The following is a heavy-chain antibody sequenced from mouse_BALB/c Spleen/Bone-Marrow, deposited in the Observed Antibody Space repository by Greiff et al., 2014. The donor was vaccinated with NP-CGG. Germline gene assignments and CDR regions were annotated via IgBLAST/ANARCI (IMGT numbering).Heavy chain of an antibody. D-gene: IGHD2-2*01. CDR1: GYKFTDYE. CDR3: TREGIYFGYDVPMDY. CDR2: IDPETGGT. J-gene: IGHJ4*01. V-gene: IGHV1-15*01. Sequence: QVQLQQSGAELVRPGASVTLSCKASGYKFTDYEMHWVKQTPVHGLEWIGSIDPETGGTAYKQNFKGKATLTADRSSTTAYMELRSLTSEDSAVYYCTREGIYFGYDVPMDYWGQGTSVTVSP.